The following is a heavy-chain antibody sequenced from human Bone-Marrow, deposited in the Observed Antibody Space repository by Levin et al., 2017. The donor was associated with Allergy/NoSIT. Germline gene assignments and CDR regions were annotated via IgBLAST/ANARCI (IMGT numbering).Heavy chain of an antibody. Sequence: SQTLSLPCAVYGGSFRDYYFSWIRQPPGKGLEWIGEINHSGRTNYNPSLKSRVTISVDTSKNQFSLRLSSVTAADTAVYYCASGYGGDSDKNNWFDPWGQGTLVTVSS. J-gene: IGHJ5*02. CDR1: GGSFRDYY. D-gene: IGHD4-23*01. CDR2: INHSGRT. V-gene: IGHV4-34*01. CDR3: ASGYGGDSDKNNWFDP.